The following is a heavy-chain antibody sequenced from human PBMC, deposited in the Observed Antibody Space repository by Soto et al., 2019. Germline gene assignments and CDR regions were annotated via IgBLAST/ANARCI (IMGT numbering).Heavy chain of an antibody. Sequence: QVHLVESGGGLVKPGGSLXXSXXXXXXXXXDXXXXXXXXAPGKGLEWISYITSAGDYSNYADSVRGRFTISRDNAKNSLYLQMTSLRAEDTAVYYCVRELGRIDFWGQGTLVTVSS. CDR1: XXXXXDXX. CDR2: ITSAGDYS. CDR3: VRELGRIDF. D-gene: IGHD3-10*01. J-gene: IGHJ4*02. V-gene: IGHV3-11*06.